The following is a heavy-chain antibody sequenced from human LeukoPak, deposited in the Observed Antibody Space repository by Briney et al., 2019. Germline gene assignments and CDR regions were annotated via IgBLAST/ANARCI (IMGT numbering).Heavy chain of an antibody. CDR1: GFTFSGSW. Sequence: GGSLRLSCAASGFTFSGSWMTWIRQAPGKGLEWVANIKEDGSDKYYVDSVKGRFTISRDNSKNTLYLQMNSLRAEDTAVYYCAGGTFVVPAPPQFDPWGQGTLVTVSS. J-gene: IGHJ5*02. CDR3: AGGTFVVPAPPQFDP. D-gene: IGHD2-2*01. CDR2: IKEDGSDK. V-gene: IGHV3-7*01.